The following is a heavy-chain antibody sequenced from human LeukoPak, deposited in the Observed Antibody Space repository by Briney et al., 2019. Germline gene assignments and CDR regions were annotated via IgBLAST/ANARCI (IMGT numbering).Heavy chain of an antibody. V-gene: IGHV3-30-3*01. Sequence: PGRSLRLSCAASGFTFRSYGIHWVRQAPGKGLEWVAAISYDGSKKYYADSVKGRFTISRDNSKNTLYVQMNSLRVEDTAVYYCAGDLSGWYTFDYWGQGTLVTVSS. CDR1: GFTFRSYG. D-gene: IGHD6-19*01. J-gene: IGHJ4*02. CDR3: AGDLSGWYTFDY. CDR2: ISYDGSKK.